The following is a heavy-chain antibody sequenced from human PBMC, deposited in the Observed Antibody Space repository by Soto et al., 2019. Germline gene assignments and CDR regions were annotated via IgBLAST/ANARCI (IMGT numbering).Heavy chain of an antibody. CDR3: ASTTQVLRRGAFDI. CDR1: CGSISSYY. J-gene: IGHJ3*02. V-gene: IGHV4-59*01. D-gene: IGHD2-15*01. Sequence: SETLSLTCTVSCGSISSYYWSWIRQPPGKGLEWIGYIYYSGSTNYNPSLKSRVTISVDTSKNQFSLKLSSVTAADTAVYYCASTTQVLRRGAFDIWGQGTMVTVSS. CDR2: IYYSGST.